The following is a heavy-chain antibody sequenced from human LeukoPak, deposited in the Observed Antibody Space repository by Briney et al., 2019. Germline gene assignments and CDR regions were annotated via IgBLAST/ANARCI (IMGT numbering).Heavy chain of an antibody. Sequence: GGSLRLSCEASGFTFSNYWMHWVRQAPGKGLVWVSRINSDGSSTTYADSVKGRFTISRDNSKNTLYLQMNSLGGEDTAVYYCAKGRWGLTINNFDIWGQGRMVTVSS. D-gene: IGHD3-9*01. CDR1: GFTFSNYW. CDR2: INSDGSST. V-gene: IGHV3-74*01. CDR3: AKGRWGLTINNFDI. J-gene: IGHJ3*02.